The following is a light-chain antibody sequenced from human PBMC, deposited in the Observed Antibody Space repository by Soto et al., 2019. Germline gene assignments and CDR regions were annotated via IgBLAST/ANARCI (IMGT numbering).Light chain of an antibody. CDR3: QQSYSTPRLT. CDR2: AAS. V-gene: IGKV1-39*01. CDR1: QSISSY. J-gene: IGKJ3*01. Sequence: DIQMTQSPSSLSASVGDRVTITCRASQSISSYLNWYQQKPGKAPKLLIYAASSLQSGVPSRFSGSGSGTDFTLTISSLLPEDFATYYCQQSYSTPRLTFGRGTKVDIK.